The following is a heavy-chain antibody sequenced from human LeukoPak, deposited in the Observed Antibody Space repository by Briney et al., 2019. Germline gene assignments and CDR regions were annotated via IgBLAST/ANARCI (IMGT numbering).Heavy chain of an antibody. CDR2: IYYSGST. V-gene: IGHV4-59*01. J-gene: IGHJ5*02. D-gene: IGHD3-22*01. CDR1: GGSISSYY. Sequence: SETLSLTCTVSGGSISSYYWSWIRQPPGKGLEWIGYIYYSGSTNYNPSLKSRVTISVDTSKNQFSLKLSSVTAADTAVYYCARDMDTSGHFSWFDPWGHGARVTVSS. CDR3: ARDMDTSGHFSWFDP.